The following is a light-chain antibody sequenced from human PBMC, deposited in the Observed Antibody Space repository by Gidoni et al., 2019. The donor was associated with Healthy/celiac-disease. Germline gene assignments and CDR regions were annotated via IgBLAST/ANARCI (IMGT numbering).Light chain of an antibody. J-gene: IGKJ3*01. CDR2: GAA. CDR1: QSVSSSY. V-gene: IGKV3-20*01. CDR3: QQYGSSPPAFT. Sequence: IVYPQSPGTLSLSPGERATRSCRASQSVSSSYLAWYQQKPGQAPRLLIYGAASRATGIPDRFSGSGYGTDFTLTISRLEPEEFAVYYCQQYGSSPPAFTFGPGTKVDIK.